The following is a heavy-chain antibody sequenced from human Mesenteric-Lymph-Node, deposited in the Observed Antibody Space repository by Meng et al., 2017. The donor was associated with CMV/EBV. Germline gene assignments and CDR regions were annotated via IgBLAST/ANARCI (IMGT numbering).Heavy chain of an antibody. CDR2: IFYTGPT. J-gene: IGHJ4*02. CDR3: ARDQTSSSPAFGH. D-gene: IGHD6-6*01. CDR1: GGSVSSIDYY. Sequence: SETLSLTCTVSGGSVSSIDYYWSWIRQPPGKGPEWIGYIFYTGPTNYNPSLRGRVTISVDTSKNQFSLKLNSVTAADTAVYYCARDQTSSSPAFGHWGQGALVTVSS. V-gene: IGHV4-61*08.